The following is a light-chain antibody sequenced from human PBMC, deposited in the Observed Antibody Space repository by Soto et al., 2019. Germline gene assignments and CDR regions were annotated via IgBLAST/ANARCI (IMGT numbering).Light chain of an antibody. CDR3: QQANNFPLP. V-gene: IGKV1D-12*01. J-gene: IGKJ4*01. CDR1: QGITSW. Sequence: DIQMTQSPSSVSASVGDRVTSTCRSSQGITSWLAWYQQTPGKVPKLLIYAASILQSGVPSRFSGSGSGTDFTLPISSLQPEDFATYYCQQANNFPLPFGGGTKVESK. CDR2: AAS.